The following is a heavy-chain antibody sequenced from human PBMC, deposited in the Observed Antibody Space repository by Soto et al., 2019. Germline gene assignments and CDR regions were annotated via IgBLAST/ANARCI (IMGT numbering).Heavy chain of an antibody. CDR1: GFTFRNAW. D-gene: IGHD2-15*01. J-gene: IGHJ5*02. Sequence: PGGSLRLSCAGSGFTFRNAWMSWVRQAPGKGLEWVGRIKSKSAGGTTDYATPVKGRFTISRDDSENTVYLQMNSLKSEDTAVYYCTTGNWSNIDTCSDPWGQGTLVTVSS. CDR3: TTGNWSNIDTCSDP. V-gene: IGHV3-15*01. CDR2: IKSKSAGGTT.